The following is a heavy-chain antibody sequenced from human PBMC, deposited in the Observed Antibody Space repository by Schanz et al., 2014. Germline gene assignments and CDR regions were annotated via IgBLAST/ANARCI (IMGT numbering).Heavy chain of an antibody. CDR3: ARDDRAYYYGMDV. CDR1: GYTFSYYY. D-gene: IGHD3-22*01. Sequence: QVQLVQSGAEVKKPGASVKVSCKASGYTFSYYYIHWVRQAPGQGLEWMGWINPNTGGTNFAQKFQGWVTVTSDTSISTVYMELSRVTYEDTAVYYCARDDRAYYYGMDVWGQGTTVTVSS. V-gene: IGHV1-2*04. CDR2: INPNTGGT. J-gene: IGHJ6*02.